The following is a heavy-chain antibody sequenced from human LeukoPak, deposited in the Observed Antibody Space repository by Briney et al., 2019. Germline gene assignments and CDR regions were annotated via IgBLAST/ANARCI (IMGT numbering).Heavy chain of an antibody. J-gene: IGHJ4*02. CDR3: ARYDFWSGSDDY. CDR2: INHSGST. Sequence: SETQSLTCAVYGGSFSGYYWSWIRQPPGKGLEWIGEINHSGSTNYNPSLKSRVTISVDTSKNQFSLKLSSVTAADTAVYYCARYDFWSGSDDYWGQGTLVTVSS. D-gene: IGHD3-3*01. CDR1: GGSFSGYY. V-gene: IGHV4-34*01.